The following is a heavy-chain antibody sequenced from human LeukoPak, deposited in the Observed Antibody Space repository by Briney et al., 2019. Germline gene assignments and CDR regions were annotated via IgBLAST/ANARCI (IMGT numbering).Heavy chain of an antibody. J-gene: IGHJ4*02. D-gene: IGHD6-6*01. V-gene: IGHV4-59*01. CDR2: IYYSGST. CDR1: GGSISSYY. CDR3: ARGGSSPFDY. Sequence: LETLSLTCTVSGGSISSYYWSWIRQPPGKGLEWIGYIYYSGSTNYNPSLKSRVTISIDTSKNQFSLKLSSVTAADTAVYYCARGGSSPFDYWGQGTLVTVSS.